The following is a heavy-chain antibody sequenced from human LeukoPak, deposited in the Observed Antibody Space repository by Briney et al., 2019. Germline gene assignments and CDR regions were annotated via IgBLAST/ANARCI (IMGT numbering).Heavy chain of an antibody. CDR2: IKQDGSEK. Sequence: GGSLRLSCAASGFTFSSYWMSWVRQAPGKGLEWVANIKQDGSEKYYVDSVKGRFTISRDNAKNSLYLQMNSLRAEDTAVYYCARDGVLRFLEWSHTPFDYWGQGTLVTVSS. CDR3: ARDGVLRFLEWSHTPFDY. D-gene: IGHD3-3*01. V-gene: IGHV3-7*01. CDR1: GFTFSSYW. J-gene: IGHJ4*02.